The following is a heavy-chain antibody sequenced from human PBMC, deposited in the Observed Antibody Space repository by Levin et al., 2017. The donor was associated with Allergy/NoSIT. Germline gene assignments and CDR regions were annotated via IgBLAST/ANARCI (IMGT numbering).Heavy chain of an antibody. V-gene: IGHV3-30-3*01. CDR2: ISYDGSNK. D-gene: IGHD1-26*01. CDR1: GFTFSSYA. Sequence: GGSLRLSCAASGFTFSSYAMHWVRQAPGKGLEWVAVISYDGSNKYYADSVKGRFTISRDNSKNTLYLQMNSLRAEDTAVYYCARGEYSGSYQPIGGMDVWGQGTTVTVSS. J-gene: IGHJ6*02. CDR3: ARGEYSGSYQPIGGMDV.